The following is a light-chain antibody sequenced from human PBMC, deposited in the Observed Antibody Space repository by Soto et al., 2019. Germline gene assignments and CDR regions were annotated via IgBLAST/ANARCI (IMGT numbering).Light chain of an antibody. J-gene: IGKJ5*01. V-gene: IGKV3-11*01. CDR2: DAS. CDR3: QQRSNWPPIT. Sequence: EIVLTQSPATLSLSPGERATLSCRASQSVSSYLAWYQQKPGQAPRLLIYDASNRATGIPARFSGSGSGTDFTLTIRSLEPEDFAVYYCQQRSNWPPITFGQGTRRETK. CDR1: QSVSSY.